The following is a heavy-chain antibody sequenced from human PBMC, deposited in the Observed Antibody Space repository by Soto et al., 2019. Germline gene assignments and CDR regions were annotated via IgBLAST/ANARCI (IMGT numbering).Heavy chain of an antibody. J-gene: IGHJ4*02. Sequence: ASVKVSCKASGGTFSSYAISWVRQAPGQGLEWMGGIIPIFGTANYAQKFQGRVTITADESTSTAYMELSSLRSEDTAVYYCARDRDIVVVPAAIWDIKFDYWGQGTLVTVSS. V-gene: IGHV1-69*13. CDR3: ARDRDIVVVPAAIWDIKFDY. D-gene: IGHD2-2*02. CDR2: IIPIFGTA. CDR1: GGTFSSYA.